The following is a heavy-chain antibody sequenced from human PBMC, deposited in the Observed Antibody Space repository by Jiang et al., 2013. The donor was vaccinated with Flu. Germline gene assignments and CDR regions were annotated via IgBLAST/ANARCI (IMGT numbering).Heavy chain of an antibody. J-gene: IGHJ5*02. CDR2: TYYRSKWYN. Sequence: QTLSLTCAISGDSVSSNSAAWNWIRQSPSRGLEWLGRTYYRSKWYNDYAVSVKSRITINPDTSKNQFSLQLNSVTPEDTAVYYCARGTLDYYDSSAGGWFDPWGQGTLVTVSS. CDR1: GDSVSSNSAA. D-gene: IGHD3-22*01. CDR3: ARGTLDYYDSSAGGWFDP. V-gene: IGHV6-1*01.